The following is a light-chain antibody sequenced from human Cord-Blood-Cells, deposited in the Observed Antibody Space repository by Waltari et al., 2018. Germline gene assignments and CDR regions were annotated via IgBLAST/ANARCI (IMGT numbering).Light chain of an antibody. J-gene: IGLJ1*01. CDR3: SSYTSSSTYV. CDR2: EVS. CDR1: SRDVGGYNY. V-gene: IGLV2-14*01. Sequence: QSALTQPASVPGSPGRSITISCTGTSRDVGGYNYVSWYQQHPGKAPKLMIYEVSNRPSGVSNRFSGSKSGNTASLTISGLQAEDEADYYCSSYTSSSTYVFGTGTKVTVL.